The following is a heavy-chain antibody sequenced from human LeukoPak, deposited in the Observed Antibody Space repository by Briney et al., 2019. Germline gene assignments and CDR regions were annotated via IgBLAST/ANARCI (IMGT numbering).Heavy chain of an antibody. CDR2: ISAYNGKT. CDR1: GYTFINYV. CDR3: GRDQGYSYGLDY. J-gene: IGHJ4*02. D-gene: IGHD5-18*01. V-gene: IGHV1-18*04. Sequence: ASVKVACQASGYTFINYVISWVRPAPGQGLAWMGWISAYNGKTNYAQKLQGRVTMTTDTSTSTAYMELRSLRSDDTAVYYCGRDQGYSYGLDYWGEGNLVTVSS.